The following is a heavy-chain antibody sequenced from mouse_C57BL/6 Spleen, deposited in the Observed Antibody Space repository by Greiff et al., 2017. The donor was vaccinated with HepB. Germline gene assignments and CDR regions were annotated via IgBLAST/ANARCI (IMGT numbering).Heavy chain of an antibody. CDR3: ARSDDGCFAY. V-gene: IGHV1-18*01. CDR1: GYTFTDYN. J-gene: IGHJ3*01. CDR2: INPNNGGT. Sequence: VQLQQSGPELVKPGASVKIPCKASGYTFTDYNMDWVKQSHGKSLEWIGDINPNNGGTIYNQKFKGKATLTVDKSSSTAYMELRSLTSADTAVYCCARSDDGCFAYWGQGTLVTVSA. D-gene: IGHD2-3*01.